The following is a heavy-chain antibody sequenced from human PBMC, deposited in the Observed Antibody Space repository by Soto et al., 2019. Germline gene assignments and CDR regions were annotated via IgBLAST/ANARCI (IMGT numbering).Heavy chain of an antibody. D-gene: IGHD3-22*01. Sequence: SLKSSCAASGFTFSDYYMSWIRQAPGKGLEWVSYISSSGSTIYYADSVKGRFTISRDNAKNSLYLQMNGLRAEDTAVYYCARGTYYYDSSGYLETFDYWGQGTLVIVSS. CDR2: ISSSGSTI. CDR1: GFTFSDYY. CDR3: ARGTYYYDSSGYLETFDY. J-gene: IGHJ4*02. V-gene: IGHV3-11*01.